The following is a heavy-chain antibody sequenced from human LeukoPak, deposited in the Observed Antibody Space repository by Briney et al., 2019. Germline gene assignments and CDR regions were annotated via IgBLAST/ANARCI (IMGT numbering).Heavy chain of an antibody. CDR3: ASTITYYYDSSGYAPMNY. J-gene: IGHJ4*02. CDR1: GGSISSYY. Sequence: SETLSLTCTVSGGSISSYYWSWIRQPPGKGLEWIGEINHSGSTNYNPSLKSRVTISVDTSKNQFSLKLSSVTAADTAVYYCASTITYYYDSSGYAPMNYWGQGTLVTVSS. D-gene: IGHD3-22*01. CDR2: INHSGST. V-gene: IGHV4-34*01.